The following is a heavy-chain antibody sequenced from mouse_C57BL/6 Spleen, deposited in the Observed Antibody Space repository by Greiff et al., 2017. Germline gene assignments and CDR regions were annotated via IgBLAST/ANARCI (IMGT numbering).Heavy chain of an antibody. Sequence: VQLQQSGAELVKPGASVKISCKASGYAFSSYWMNWVKQRPGKGLEWIGKIYPGDGDTNYNGKFKGKATLTADKSSSTAYMQLSSLTSEDSAVYFCARFLYYYGSNYYYAMDYWGQGTSVTVSS. CDR2: IYPGDGDT. V-gene: IGHV1-80*01. D-gene: IGHD1-1*01. CDR1: GYAFSSYW. J-gene: IGHJ4*01. CDR3: ARFLYYYGSNYYYAMDY.